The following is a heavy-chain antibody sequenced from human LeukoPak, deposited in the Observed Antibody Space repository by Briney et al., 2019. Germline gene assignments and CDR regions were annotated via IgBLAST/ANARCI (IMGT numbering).Heavy chain of an antibody. CDR2: IIPIFGTA. CDR1: GGTFSSYA. Sequence: SVKVSXKASGGTFSSYAISWVRQAPGQGLEWMGGIIPIFGTANYAQKFQGRVTITTDESTSTAYMELSSLRSEDTAVHYCARGVAAAGTEWGQGTLVTVSS. J-gene: IGHJ4*02. V-gene: IGHV1-69*05. D-gene: IGHD6-13*01. CDR3: ARGVAAAGTE.